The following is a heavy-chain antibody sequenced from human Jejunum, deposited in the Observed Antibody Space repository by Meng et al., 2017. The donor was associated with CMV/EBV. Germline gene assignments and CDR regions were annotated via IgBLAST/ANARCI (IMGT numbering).Heavy chain of an antibody. CDR1: GFSFSDFW. J-gene: IGHJ4*02. D-gene: IGHD3-3*01. V-gene: IGHV3-7*01. CDR3: ARVADFWSGSDY. CDR2: INQDGSDK. Sequence: SGFSFSDFWISWIRQAPGKGLEWVANINQDGSDKYYADSVTGRFTISRDNAENSLYLQMNSLRVEDTAVYYCARVADFWSGSDYWGQGTLVTVSS.